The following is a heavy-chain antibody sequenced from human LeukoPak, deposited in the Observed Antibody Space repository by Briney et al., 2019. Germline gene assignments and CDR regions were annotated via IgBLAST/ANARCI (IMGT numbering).Heavy chain of an antibody. Sequence: GGSLRLSCEASGFVFDDFAMDWVRQVPGKGLERVSGISWNSGSTAYADSVRGRFTISRDNAKKSLYLQMNSLRAEDTALYYCAKVSYSFGYGVDGYFDYWGQGTLVTVSS. J-gene: IGHJ4*02. CDR2: ISWNSGST. CDR3: AKVSYSFGYGVDGYFDY. D-gene: IGHD5-18*01. CDR1: GFVFDDFA. V-gene: IGHV3-9*01.